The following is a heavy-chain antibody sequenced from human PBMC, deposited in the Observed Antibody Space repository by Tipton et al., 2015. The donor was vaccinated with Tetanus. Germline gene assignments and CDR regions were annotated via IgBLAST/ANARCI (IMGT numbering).Heavy chain of an antibody. CDR3: ARDRARGARGWNYFDC. Sequence: TLSLTCTVSGGSISTGGYYWSWIRQHPGKGLEWIGDIYNSGSTYYNPSLKSRVTISVDTSENHFSLKLNSVTAADTAVYYCARDRARGARGWNYFDCWGQGIQVTVSS. J-gene: IGHJ4*02. CDR2: IYNSGST. D-gene: IGHD1-26*01. V-gene: IGHV4-31*03. CDR1: GGSISTGGYY.